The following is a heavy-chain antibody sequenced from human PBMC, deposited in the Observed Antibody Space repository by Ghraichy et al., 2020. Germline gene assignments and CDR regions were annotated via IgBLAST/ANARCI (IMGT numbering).Heavy chain of an antibody. D-gene: IGHD6-6*01. CDR1: GFTVSSNY. Sequence: GGSLRLSCAASGFTVSSNYMSWVRQAPGKGLEWVSTIYSGGSTYYADSVRGRFTISRDNSKNTLYLQMNSLRAEDTAVYYCARANTEYRSSSEWFDPWGQGTLVTVSS. CDR3: ARANTEYRSSSEWFDP. J-gene: IGHJ5*02. CDR2: IYSGGST. V-gene: IGHV3-53*01.